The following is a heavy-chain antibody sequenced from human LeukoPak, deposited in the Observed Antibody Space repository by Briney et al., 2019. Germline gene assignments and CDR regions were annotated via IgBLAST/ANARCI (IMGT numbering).Heavy chain of an antibody. CDR3: ARGTSLYSSGYYPFYYYGMDV. CDR1: GGSFSGYY. J-gene: IGHJ6*02. D-gene: IGHD3-22*01. Sequence: PSETLSLTCAVYGGSFSGYYWSWIRQPPGKGLEWIGEINHSGSTNYNPSLKSRVTISVDTSKNQFSLKLSSVTAADTAVYYCARGTSLYSSGYYPFYYYGMDVWGQGTTVTVSS. CDR2: INHSGST. V-gene: IGHV4-34*01.